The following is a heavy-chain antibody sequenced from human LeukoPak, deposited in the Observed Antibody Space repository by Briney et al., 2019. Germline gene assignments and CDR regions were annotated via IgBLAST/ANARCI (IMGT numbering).Heavy chain of an antibody. J-gene: IGHJ6*03. CDR3: ARGSAPYSSSSIYYYYYMDV. CDR2: ISYDGGNK. CDR1: GFTFGSYA. D-gene: IGHD6-6*01. V-gene: IGHV3-30-3*01. Sequence: SAGSLRLSCAASGFTFGSYAMHWVRQAPGEGMEWVGVISYDGGNKYYADSVKGRFIIARDNSKNTLYLQIDSLRAEDTAVYYCARGSAPYSSSSIYYYYYMDVWGKGTTVTVSS.